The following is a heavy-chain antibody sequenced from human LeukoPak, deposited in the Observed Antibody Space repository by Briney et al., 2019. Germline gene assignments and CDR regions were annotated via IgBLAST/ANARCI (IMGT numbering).Heavy chain of an antibody. CDR1: GFTFSSYS. V-gene: IGHV3-21*01. Sequence: GGSLRLSCAASGFTFSSYSMNWVRQAPGKGLEWVSSISSSSSYIYYADSVKGRFTISRDNAKNSLYLQMNSLRAEDTAVYYCARVQASEFLEWLQSGKNFIFDYWGQGTLVTVSS. J-gene: IGHJ4*02. CDR3: ARVQASEFLEWLQSGKNFIFDY. CDR2: ISSSSSYI. D-gene: IGHD3-3*01.